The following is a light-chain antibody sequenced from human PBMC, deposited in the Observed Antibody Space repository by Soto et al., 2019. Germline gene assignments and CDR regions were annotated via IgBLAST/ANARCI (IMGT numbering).Light chain of an antibody. CDR2: DAS. J-gene: IGKJ1*01. CDR1: QSVSSY. Sequence: VFTQSPSTLSLSPGERATLSCRASQSVSSYLAWYQQKPGQAPRLLIYDASNRATGIPARFSGSGSGTDFSLTISRLEPEDFAVYYCQQYDTSPRTFGQGTKVDIK. V-gene: IGKV3-11*01. CDR3: QQYDTSPRT.